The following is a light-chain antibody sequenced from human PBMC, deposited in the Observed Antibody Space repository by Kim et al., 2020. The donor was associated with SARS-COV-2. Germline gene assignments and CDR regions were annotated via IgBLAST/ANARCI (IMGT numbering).Light chain of an antibody. CDR3: QQYETPLYT. V-gene: IGKV1-5*03. CDR2: KAS. CDR1: QSIGSW. Sequence: DIRMTQSPSSLSASVGDRVTITCRASQSIGSWLAWYQQRPGKPPKLLIYKASSLQSGVPSRFSGSGSGTLFTLTISSLQADDFATYYCQQYETPLYTFGQGTKVDIK. J-gene: IGKJ2*01.